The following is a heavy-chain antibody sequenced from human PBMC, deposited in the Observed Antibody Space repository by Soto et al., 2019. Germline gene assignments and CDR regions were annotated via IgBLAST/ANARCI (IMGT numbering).Heavy chain of an antibody. J-gene: IGHJ4*02. V-gene: IGHV5-10-1*01. CDR1: GYSFTSYW. Sequence: GESLKISCKGSGYSFTSYWISWVRQMPGKGLEWMGRIDPSDSYTNYSPSFQGHVTISADKSISTAYLQWSSLKASDTAMYYCARRPTRTYSSSSTGIDYWGQGTLVTVSS. D-gene: IGHD6-6*01. CDR3: ARRPTRTYSSSSTGIDY. CDR2: IDPSDSYT.